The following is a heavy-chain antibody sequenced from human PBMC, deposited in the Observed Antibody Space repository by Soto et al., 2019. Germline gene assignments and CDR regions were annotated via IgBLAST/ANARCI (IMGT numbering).Heavy chain of an antibody. J-gene: IGHJ5*02. V-gene: IGHV1-3*01. CDR2: VNAGKGTA. CDR1: GYIFTRYA. D-gene: IGHD6-6*01. CDR3: ARGSIAARYWFDP. Sequence: ASVKVSCKASGYIFTRYALHWVRQAPGQRLEWMGWVNAGKGTANYAQKFQGRVTITADESTSTAYMELSSLRSEDTAVYYCARGSIAARYWFDPWGQGTLVTVSS.